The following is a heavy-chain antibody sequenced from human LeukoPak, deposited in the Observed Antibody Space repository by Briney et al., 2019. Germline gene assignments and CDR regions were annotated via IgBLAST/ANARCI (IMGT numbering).Heavy chain of an antibody. CDR3: ARQTGYSSSWYGY. Sequence: SETLSLTCAVYGGSCSGYYWSWIRRPPGKGLEWIGEINHSGSTNYNPSLKSRVTISVDTSKNQFSLKLSSVTAADTAVYYCARQTGYSSSWYGYWGQGTLVTVSS. CDR1: GGSCSGYY. V-gene: IGHV4-34*01. CDR2: INHSGST. J-gene: IGHJ4*02. D-gene: IGHD6-13*01.